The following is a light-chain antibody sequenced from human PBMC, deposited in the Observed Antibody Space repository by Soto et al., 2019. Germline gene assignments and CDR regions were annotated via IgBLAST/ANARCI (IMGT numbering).Light chain of an antibody. CDR2: ATS. J-gene: IGKJ1*01. Sequence: ELVLTQSPGTLSLSPGDSAALSCKASQIGSGNYLSWYQQKSGQAPRLLIYATSTRAPGIPDRFSGSGSATDFSLIISRLEPEVSAVYYCQHFGYSQWMFGRGPEVDI. CDR1: QIGSGNY. V-gene: IGKV3-20*01. CDR3: QHFGYSQWM.